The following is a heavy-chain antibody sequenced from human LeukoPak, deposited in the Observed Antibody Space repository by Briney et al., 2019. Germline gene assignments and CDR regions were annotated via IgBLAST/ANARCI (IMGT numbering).Heavy chain of an antibody. Sequence: GGSLRLSCAASGFTFSSYSMNWVRQAPGKGLEWVSIISSSSSYIYYADSVKGRFTISRDNAKNALYLQMNSLRVEDTAVYYCARDGRCGGDCYASWGQGTLVTVSS. CDR2: ISSSSSYI. J-gene: IGHJ4*02. CDR1: GFTFSSYS. CDR3: ARDGRCGGDCYAS. V-gene: IGHV3-21*01. D-gene: IGHD2-21*02.